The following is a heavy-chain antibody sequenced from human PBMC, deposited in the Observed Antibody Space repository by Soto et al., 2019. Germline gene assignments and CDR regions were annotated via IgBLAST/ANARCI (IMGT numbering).Heavy chain of an antibody. CDR1: GGSISSGGYY. CDR2: NYYSGIT. D-gene: IGHD6-6*01. J-gene: IGHJ6*02. V-gene: IGHV4-31*03. Sequence: QVQLQESGPGLVKPSQTLSLTCTVSGGSISSGGYYWTWIRQHPGKGLEWFGYNYYSGITYYNPSLKIGVTFSLDPSKNQFSRKLGPVPAADTAVFYGARGSSIAGLYSGMDVWGQGTTVTVPS. CDR3: ARGSSIAGLYSGMDV.